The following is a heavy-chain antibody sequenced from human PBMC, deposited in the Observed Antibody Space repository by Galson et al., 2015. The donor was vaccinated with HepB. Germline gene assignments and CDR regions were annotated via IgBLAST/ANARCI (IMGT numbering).Heavy chain of an antibody. J-gene: IGHJ4*02. Sequence: SLRLSCAASGFTFSSYAMTWVRQAPGKGLEWVSTVSGSGGATYYADSVKGRFTISRDNSRNTLYLQMNSLRAEDTAVYYCARDPGQFDYVWGSYFDYWGQGDLVTVSP. CDR3: ARDPGQFDYVWGSYFDY. D-gene: IGHD3-16*01. CDR1: GFTFSSYA. CDR2: VSGSGGAT. V-gene: IGHV3-23*01.